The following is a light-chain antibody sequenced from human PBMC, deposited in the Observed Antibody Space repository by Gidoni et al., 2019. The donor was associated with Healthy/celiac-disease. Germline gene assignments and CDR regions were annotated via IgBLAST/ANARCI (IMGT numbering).Light chain of an antibody. J-gene: IGLJ2*01. CDR3: SSYTSSITVV. V-gene: IGLV2-14*03. CDR2: DVS. CDR1: SSAVGGYNY. Sequence: SALTPPASVSGSHGQSITISCTGTSSAVGGYNYVSWSQQHPGKAPKLMIYDVSNRSSWVSNRFSGSKSGNTASLTLSGLQAEDEADYYCSSYTSSITVVFGGGTKLTVL.